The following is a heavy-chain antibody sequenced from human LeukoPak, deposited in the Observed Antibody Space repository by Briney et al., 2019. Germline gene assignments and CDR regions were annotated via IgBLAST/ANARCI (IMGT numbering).Heavy chain of an antibody. D-gene: IGHD4-11*01. CDR2: ISYEGSNK. V-gene: IGHV3-30-3*01. CDR3: ANGGTITYYFDY. Sequence: GGSLRLSCAASGFTFSDYYMSWIRQAPGKGLEWVAVISYEGSNKYYADSVKGRFTISRDNSKNTLYLQMNSLRAEDTAVYYCANGGTITYYFDYWGQGTLVTVSS. CDR1: GFTFSDYY. J-gene: IGHJ4*02.